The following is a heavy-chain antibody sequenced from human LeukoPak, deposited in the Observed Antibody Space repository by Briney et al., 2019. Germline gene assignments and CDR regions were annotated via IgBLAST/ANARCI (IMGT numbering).Heavy chain of an antibody. CDR2: IYHSGNT. V-gene: IGHV4-39*07. Sequence: SETLSLTCTVSGGSISSSSYYWGWIRQPPGKGLEWLGSIYHSGNTDYNPSLKRRVTISVDTAKNKFFLRLGSVTAADTAVYYCARIVQITGTIPHWGQGTLVTVSS. J-gene: IGHJ4*02. CDR3: ARIVQITGTIPH. D-gene: IGHD1-1*01. CDR1: GGSISSSSYY.